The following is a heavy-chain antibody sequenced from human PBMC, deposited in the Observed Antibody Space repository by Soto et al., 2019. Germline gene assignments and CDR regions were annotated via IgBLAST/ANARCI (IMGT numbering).Heavy chain of an antibody. J-gene: IGHJ4*02. Sequence: GGSLRLSCAASGFTFSSYAMHWVRQASGKGLEWVAVISYDGSNKYYADSVKGRFTISRDNSKNTLYLQMNSLRAEDTAVYYCARAHYDSSGYYFDYWGQGTLVTVSS. D-gene: IGHD3-22*01. CDR1: GFTFSSYA. CDR2: ISYDGSNK. CDR3: ARAHYDSSGYYFDY. V-gene: IGHV3-30*04.